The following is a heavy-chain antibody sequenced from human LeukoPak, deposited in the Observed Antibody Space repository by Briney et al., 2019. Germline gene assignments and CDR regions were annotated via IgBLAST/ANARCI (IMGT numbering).Heavy chain of an antibody. J-gene: IGHJ6*03. CDR1: GFTFSSYT. Sequence: PGGSLRLSCAASGFTFSSYTMNWVRQAPGKGLEWVSSIRSSSDSYIDYADSVKGRFTISRDNAKNSLFLQMNSLRAEDTAVYYCARGGDMATSNVYYYYYYMDVWGKGTTVIVSS. V-gene: IGHV3-21*01. CDR2: IRSSSDSYI. D-gene: IGHD5-24*01. CDR3: ARGGDMATSNVYYYYYYMDV.